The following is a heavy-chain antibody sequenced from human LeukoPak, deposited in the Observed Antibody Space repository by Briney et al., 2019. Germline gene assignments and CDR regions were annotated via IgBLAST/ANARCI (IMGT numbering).Heavy chain of an antibody. Sequence: ASVKVSCKVSEYTLTELSMHWVRQAPGKGLEWMGGFDPEDGETIYAQRFQGRVTTTEDTSTDTAYMELSSLRSEDTAMYYCATLAPTRYSSGWYLSRFDCWGQGTLVTVSS. CDR2: FDPEDGET. CDR1: EYTLTELS. J-gene: IGHJ4*02. D-gene: IGHD6-19*01. V-gene: IGHV1-24*01. CDR3: ATLAPTRYSSGWYLSRFDC.